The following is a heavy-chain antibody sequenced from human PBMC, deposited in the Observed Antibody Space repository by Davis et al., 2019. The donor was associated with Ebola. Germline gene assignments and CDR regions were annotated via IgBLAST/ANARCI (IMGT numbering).Heavy chain of an antibody. V-gene: IGHV5-51*01. J-gene: IGHJ6*02. D-gene: IGHD1-26*01. CDR1: GYSFTSYW. CDR2: IYPRDSDT. CDR3: ARRGLVDYYYYYGMDV. Sequence: GGSLRLSCKGSGYSFTSYWIGWVRQMPGKGLEWMGVIYPRDSDTRYSPSFQGQVTISADKSISTAYLQWSSLKASDTAMYYCARRGLVDYYYYYGMDVWGQGTTVTVSS.